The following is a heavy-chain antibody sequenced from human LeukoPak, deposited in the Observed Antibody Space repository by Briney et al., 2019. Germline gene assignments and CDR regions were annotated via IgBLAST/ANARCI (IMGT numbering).Heavy chain of an antibody. CDR1: GYAFTGHY. CDR3: ARERVSVAGWFDP. J-gene: IGHJ5*02. V-gene: IGHV1-2*02. Sequence: ASVNVSCKASGYAFTGHYMHWVRQAPGQGPEWMGWIDPNSGGTDYAQRCQGRVTMTRDTSINTIYMELSSLRSDDTAVYYCARERVSVAGWFDPWGQGTLVTVSS. D-gene: IGHD6-19*01. CDR2: IDPNSGGT.